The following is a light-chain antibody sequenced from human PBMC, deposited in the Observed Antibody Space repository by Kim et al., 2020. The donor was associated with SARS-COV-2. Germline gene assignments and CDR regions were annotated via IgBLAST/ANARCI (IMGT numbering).Light chain of an antibody. CDR2: SNN. V-gene: IGLV1-44*01. J-gene: IGLJ3*02. CDR1: SSNIGSNT. Sequence: QPVLTQPPSTSATPGQRVTISCSGSSSNIGSNTVSWYQQFPGTAPKLLIYSNNQRPSGVPDRISGSKSGTSASLAVSGLQSEDEADYHCASWDDSLNGWVFGGGTKLTVL. CDR3: ASWDDSLNGWV.